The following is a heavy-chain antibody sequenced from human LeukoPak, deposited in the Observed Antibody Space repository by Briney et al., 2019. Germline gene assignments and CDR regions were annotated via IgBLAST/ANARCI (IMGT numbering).Heavy chain of an antibody. Sequence: GPSVKVSCKASGYTSIGYYIHWVRQAPGQGLEWMGWINPNSGGTNYAQKFQDRVTMTRDTSISTAYMELTRLRSDDTAVYYCARGLYGSGNYYSDFWGQGTLVTVSS. CDR2: INPNSGGT. D-gene: IGHD3-10*01. V-gene: IGHV1-2*02. CDR3: ARGLYGSGNYYSDF. CDR1: GYTSIGYY. J-gene: IGHJ4*02.